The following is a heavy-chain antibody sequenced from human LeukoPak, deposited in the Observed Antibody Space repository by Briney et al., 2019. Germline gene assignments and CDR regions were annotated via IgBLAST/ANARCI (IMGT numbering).Heavy chain of an antibody. CDR2: ISSSSSYI. D-gene: IGHD6-19*01. CDR3: ARDQAAYSSGWYFHYYYYMDV. CDR1: GFTFSSYS. V-gene: IGHV3-21*01. J-gene: IGHJ6*03. Sequence: GGSLRLSCAASGFTFSSYSMNWVRQAPGKGLEWVSSISSSSSYIYYADSVKVRFTISRDNAKNSMYLQMNSLRAEDTAVYYCARDQAAYSSGWYFHYYYYMDVWGKGTTVTVSS.